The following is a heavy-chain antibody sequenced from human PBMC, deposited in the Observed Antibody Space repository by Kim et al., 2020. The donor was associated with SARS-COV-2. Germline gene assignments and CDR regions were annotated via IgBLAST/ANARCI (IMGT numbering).Heavy chain of an antibody. D-gene: IGHD5-18*01. V-gene: IGHV4-39*01. CDR2: IYYSGST. CDR1: GGSISSSSYY. Sequence: SETLSLTCTVSGGSISSSSYYWGWIRQPPGKGLEWIGSIYYSGSTYYNPSLKSRVTISVDTSKNQFSLKLSSVTAADTAVYYCARLTLGYSYGTGIDYWGQGTLVTVSS. J-gene: IGHJ4*02. CDR3: ARLTLGYSYGTGIDY.